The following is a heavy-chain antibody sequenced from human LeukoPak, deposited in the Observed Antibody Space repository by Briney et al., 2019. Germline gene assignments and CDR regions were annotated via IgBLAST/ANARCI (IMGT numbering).Heavy chain of an antibody. CDR3: AELGITMIGGV. CDR2: ISSSGSTI. CDR1: GFTFCDYA. Sequence: GGSLRLSCTPSGFTFCDYAMNWVRQAPGKGLEWVSYISSSGSTIYYADSVKGRFTISRDNAKNSLYLQMNSLRAEDTAVYYCAELGITMIGGVWGKGTTVTISS. J-gene: IGHJ6*04. V-gene: IGHV3-48*03. D-gene: IGHD3-10*02.